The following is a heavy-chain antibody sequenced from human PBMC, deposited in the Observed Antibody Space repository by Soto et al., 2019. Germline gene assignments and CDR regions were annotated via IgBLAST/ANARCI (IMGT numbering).Heavy chain of an antibody. CDR3: ARDRPGYSYGLDY. V-gene: IGHV3-30*03. Sequence: GGSLRLSCAASGFTFETYAMHWVRQAPGKGLEWVAFISNQGNIKSFADSVKGRFTISRDNAKNSLYLQMNSLRAEDTAVYYCARDRPGYSYGLDYWGQGTLVTVSS. J-gene: IGHJ4*02. CDR1: GFTFETYA. D-gene: IGHD5-18*01. CDR2: ISNQGNIK.